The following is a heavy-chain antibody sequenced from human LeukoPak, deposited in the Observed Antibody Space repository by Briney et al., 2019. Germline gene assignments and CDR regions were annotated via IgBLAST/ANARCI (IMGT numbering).Heavy chain of an antibody. V-gene: IGHV1-69*13. Sequence: SVKVSCKASGGTFSSYAISWVRQAPGQGLEWMGGIIPIFGTANYAQKFQSRVTITADESTSTAYMELSSLRSEDTAVYYCARDPGYYDSSGWDIDYWGQGTLVTVSS. CDR1: GGTFSSYA. CDR3: ARDPGYYDSSGWDIDY. D-gene: IGHD3-22*01. CDR2: IIPIFGTA. J-gene: IGHJ4*02.